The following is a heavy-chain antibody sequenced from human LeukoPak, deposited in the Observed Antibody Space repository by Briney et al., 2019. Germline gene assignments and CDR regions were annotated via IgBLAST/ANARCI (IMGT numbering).Heavy chain of an antibody. CDR1: GFTFSAYA. J-gene: IGHJ4*02. V-gene: IGHV3-23*01. CDR3: AKAVGGWPYYFAF. D-gene: IGHD6-19*01. Sequence: GGSLRLSCADSGFTFSAYAMNWVRQAPGKGLEWVSSITNSGDSTYYADSVKGRFTISRDNSKDTLYLQMNSLRVEDTAVYYCAKAVGGWPYYFAFWGQGTLVTASS. CDR2: ITNSGDST.